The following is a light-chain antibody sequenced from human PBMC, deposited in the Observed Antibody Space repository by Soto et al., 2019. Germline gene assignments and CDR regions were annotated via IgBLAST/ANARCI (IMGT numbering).Light chain of an antibody. CDR1: SSDVGGHNS. CDR3: SSFTSSVTYV. CDR2: DVS. V-gene: IGLV2-14*01. J-gene: IGLJ1*01. Sequence: QSVLTQPASVSGSPGQSITISCTGTSSDVGGHNSVSWYRQDPGKAPKLMIYDVSNRPSGVSDRFSGSKSGNTASLTISGLQIEDEADYYCSSFTSSVTYVFGTGTKVTAL.